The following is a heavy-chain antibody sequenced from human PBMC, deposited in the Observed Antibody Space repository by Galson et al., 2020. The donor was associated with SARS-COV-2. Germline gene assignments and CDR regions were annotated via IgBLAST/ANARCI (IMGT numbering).Heavy chain of an antibody. CDR2: IVPIVDVE. D-gene: IGHD6-19*01. J-gene: IGHJ4*02. CDR3: ARSETDFSSGWLRMRHFDS. Sequence: SVKVSCRASGGPLSNYGFNWVRQAPGQGLEWMGRIVPIVDVENHAQKFQDRVRITVDKSTNTIYMEVNSLRSEDTAVYYCARSETDFSSGWLRMRHFDSWGQGTTVTVSS. V-gene: IGHV1-69*04. CDR1: GGPLSNYG.